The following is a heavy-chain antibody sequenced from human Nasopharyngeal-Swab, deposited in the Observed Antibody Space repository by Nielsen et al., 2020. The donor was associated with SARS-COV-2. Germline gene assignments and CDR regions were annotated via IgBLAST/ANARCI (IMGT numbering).Heavy chain of an antibody. CDR2: IKEDGSEK. D-gene: IGHD4-23*01. CDR1: AFTFSSYW. CDR3: AGGNSADH. V-gene: IGHV3-7*01. Sequence: GALKISCAASAFTFSSYWMSWVLQAPGKVLEWVANIKEDGSEKYYVDSVKGRFTISRDNAKNSLYLQMNSLRAEDTAVYYCAGGNSADHWGQGTLVTVSS. J-gene: IGHJ4*02.